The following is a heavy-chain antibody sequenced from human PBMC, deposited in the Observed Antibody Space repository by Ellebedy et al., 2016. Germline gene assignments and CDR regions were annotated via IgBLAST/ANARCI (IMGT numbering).Heavy chain of an antibody. J-gene: IGHJ3*02. CDR2: IKQDGSEK. Sequence: GESLKISCAASGFTFSSYWMSWVRQAPGKGLEWVANIKQDGSEKNYVDSVKGRFTISRDNAKNSLYLEVNSLRAEDTAVYYCAADVGSYDAFDIWGQGTMVTVSS. CDR1: GFTFSSYW. V-gene: IGHV3-7*03. CDR3: AADVGSYDAFDI. D-gene: IGHD1-26*01.